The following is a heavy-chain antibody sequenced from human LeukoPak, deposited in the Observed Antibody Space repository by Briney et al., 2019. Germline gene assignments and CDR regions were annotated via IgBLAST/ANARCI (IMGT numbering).Heavy chain of an antibody. D-gene: IGHD6-19*01. CDR2: ISACNGNT. CDR1: GYTFTSYA. V-gene: IGHV1-18*01. J-gene: IGHJ4*02. Sequence: ASVNLSCKASGYTFTSYAMNWVRQSPGQALEWMGWISACNGNTNYAQTLQGRVTMTTDTYTSTAYMELRSLRSDDTAVYYCARDTDDEQWLPHGYYWGQGTLVTVSS. CDR3: ARDTDDEQWLPHGYY.